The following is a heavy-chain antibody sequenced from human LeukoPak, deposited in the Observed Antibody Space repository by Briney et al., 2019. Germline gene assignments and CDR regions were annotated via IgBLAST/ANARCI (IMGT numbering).Heavy chain of an antibody. CDR1: GGSLSSGY. J-gene: IGHJ4*02. D-gene: IGHD3-10*02. V-gene: IGHV4-59*12. Sequence: SETLSLTYTVSGGSLSSGYWIGIWQLPGKGLEWIGYIYYSGSAKYNPSLKSRVTMSVDPSKNQFSLRLTSVTAADTAVCYCARGDYYARGGTKWIGVGGQGTRVTVSS. CDR2: IYYSGSA. CDR3: ARGDYYARGGTKWIGV.